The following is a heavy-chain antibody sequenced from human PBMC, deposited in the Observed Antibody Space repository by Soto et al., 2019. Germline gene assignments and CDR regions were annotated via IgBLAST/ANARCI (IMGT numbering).Heavy chain of an antibody. CDR1: GGSISSYY. Sequence: LETLSLTCTVSGGSISSYYWNWIRQPPGKGLEWIAYIYYTGSTNYNPSLKSRVTISVDTSTNQFSLNLSSVTAADTAVYYCARQGAVDGTFDYCGQGTLVTXSS. J-gene: IGHJ4*02. V-gene: IGHV4-59*08. D-gene: IGHD6-19*01. CDR3: ARQGAVDGTFDY. CDR2: IYYTGST.